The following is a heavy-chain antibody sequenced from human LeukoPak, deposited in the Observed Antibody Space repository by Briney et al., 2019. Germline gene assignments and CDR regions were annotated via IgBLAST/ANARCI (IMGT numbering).Heavy chain of an antibody. J-gene: IGHJ6*02. CDR2: INPNSGGT. D-gene: IGHD6-19*01. CDR1: GYTFTGYY. Sequence: ASVKVSCKASGYTFTGYYMHWVRQAPGQGLEWMGWINPNSGGTNYAQKFQGRVTMTRDTSISTAYMELSRLRSDDAAVYYCARVGRSGWYYYGKDVWGQGTTVTVSS. CDR3: ARVGRSGWYYYGKDV. V-gene: IGHV1-2*02.